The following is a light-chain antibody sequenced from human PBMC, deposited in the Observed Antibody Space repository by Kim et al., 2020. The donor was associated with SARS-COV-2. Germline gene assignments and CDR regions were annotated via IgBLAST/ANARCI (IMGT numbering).Light chain of an antibody. V-gene: IGKV1-39*01. CDR2: AAS. Sequence: ASVGDRVTIAGRTSQSMSSYLNWYQQKPGKAPKLLIYAASSLQSGVPSRFSGSGSATDFTLTISSLQPEDFATYYCQQSYSTPRTFGQGTKVDIK. J-gene: IGKJ1*01. CDR3: QQSYSTPRT. CDR1: QSMSSY.